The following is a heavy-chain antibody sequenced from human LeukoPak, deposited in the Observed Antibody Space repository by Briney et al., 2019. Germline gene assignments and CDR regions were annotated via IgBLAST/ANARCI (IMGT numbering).Heavy chain of an antibody. CDR2: IHDSGST. V-gene: IGHV4-61*01. D-gene: IGHD1-26*01. J-gene: IGHJ5*02. CDR1: GGSISSGSYY. Sequence: SETLSLTCTVSGGSISSGSYYWSWIRQPPGKGLEWIGYIHDSGSTNYNPSLKSRVTTSLDTSKNQFSLKLSSVTAADTAVYYCASLVYSGSYYNWFDPWGQGTLVTVSS. CDR3: ASLVYSGSYYNWFDP.